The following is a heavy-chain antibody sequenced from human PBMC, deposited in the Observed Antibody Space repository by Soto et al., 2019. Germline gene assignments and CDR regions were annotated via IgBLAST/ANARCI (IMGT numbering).Heavy chain of an antibody. Sequence: ASVKVSCKVSGYTLTELSMHWVRQAPGKGLEWMGGFDPEDGETIYAQKFQGRVTMTEDTSTDTAYMELGSLRSEDTAVYYCATGVDTAMVPNDAFDIWGKGTRVTV. CDR3: ATGVDTAMVPNDAFDI. J-gene: IGHJ3*02. D-gene: IGHD5-18*01. CDR2: FDPEDGET. V-gene: IGHV1-24*01. CDR1: GYTLTELS.